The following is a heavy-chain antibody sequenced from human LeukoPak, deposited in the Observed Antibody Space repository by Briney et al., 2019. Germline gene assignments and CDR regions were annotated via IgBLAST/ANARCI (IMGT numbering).Heavy chain of an antibody. CDR1: GFTFSSYW. J-gene: IGHJ4*02. Sequence: GRSLRLSCAASGFTFSSYWMSWVRQAPGKGLEWVANIKQDGSEKYYVDSVKGRFTISRDNAKNLLYLQMNSLRAEDTAIYYCARENSGIAATDIIDSWGQGTLVTVSS. CDR3: ARENSGIAATDIIDS. D-gene: IGHD6-13*01. V-gene: IGHV3-7*01. CDR2: IKQDGSEK.